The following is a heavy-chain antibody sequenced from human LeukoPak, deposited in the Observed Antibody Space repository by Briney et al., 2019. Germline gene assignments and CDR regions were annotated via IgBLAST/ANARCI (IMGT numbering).Heavy chain of an antibody. V-gene: IGHV3-74*01. CDR2: INTDGSST. CDR3: ASARVATAPFDY. CDR1: GFTFNNFA. Sequence: GGSLRLSCTASGFTFNNFAMSWVRQAPGKGLVWVSRINTDGSSTSYADSVKGRFTISRDNAKNTLYLQMNSLRAEDTAVYYCASARVATAPFDYWGQGTLVTVSS. J-gene: IGHJ4*02. D-gene: IGHD5-12*01.